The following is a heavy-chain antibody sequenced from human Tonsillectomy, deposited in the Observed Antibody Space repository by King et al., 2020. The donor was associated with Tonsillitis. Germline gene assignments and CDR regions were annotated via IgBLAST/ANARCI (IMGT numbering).Heavy chain of an antibody. CDR2: FYHSGST. D-gene: IGHD5-24*01. Sequence: QLQESGPGLVKPSQTLSLTCTVSGDFISNYYWGWIRQPPGKGLEWIGSFYHSGSTNYNPSLRSRITISLDTSKSQFSLRLSSVTAADPAVYYCATTLQWLAFEHWGQGAQVTVAS. V-gene: IGHV4-59*01. CDR1: GDFISNYY. J-gene: IGHJ4*02. CDR3: ATTLQWLAFEH.